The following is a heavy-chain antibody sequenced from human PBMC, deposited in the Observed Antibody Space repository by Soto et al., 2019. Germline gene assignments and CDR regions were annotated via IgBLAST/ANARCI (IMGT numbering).Heavy chain of an antibody. Sequence: GGSLRLSCAASEFTFSSYWMSWVRQAPGKGLEWVANIKQDGSEKYYVDSVKGRFTISRDNAKNSLYLQMNSLRAEDTAVYYCARAKHNYRDYDGIDYWGQGTLVTVSS. V-gene: IGHV3-7*02. CDR2: IKQDGSEK. CDR3: ARAKHNYRDYDGIDY. CDR1: EFTFSSYW. J-gene: IGHJ4*02. D-gene: IGHD4-17*01.